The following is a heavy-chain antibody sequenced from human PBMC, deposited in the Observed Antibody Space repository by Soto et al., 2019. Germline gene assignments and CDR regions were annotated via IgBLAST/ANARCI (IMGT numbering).Heavy chain of an antibody. J-gene: IGHJ6*02. CDR3: AREELGYSYYHYYGLDV. CDR1: GYTFTGYY. V-gene: IGHV1-2*04. D-gene: IGHD5-18*01. CDR2: INPNSGGT. Sequence: ASVNVSCKASGYTFTGYYMHWVRQAPGQGLEWMGWINPNSGGTNYAQKFQGWVTMTRDTYISTAYMELSRLRSDDTAVYYCAREELGYSYYHYYGLDVWGQGTTVTVSS.